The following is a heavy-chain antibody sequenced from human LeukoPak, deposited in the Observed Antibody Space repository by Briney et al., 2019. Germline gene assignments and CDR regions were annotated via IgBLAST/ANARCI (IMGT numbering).Heavy chain of an antibody. V-gene: IGHV3-21*01. CDR3: ARGKYGGYFIDY. J-gene: IGHJ4*02. CDR1: GFTFSSYS. CDR2: ISSSSSYI. Sequence: KSGGSLRLSCAASGFTFSSYSMNWVRQAPGKGLEWVSSISSSSSYIYYADSVKGRFTISRDNAKNSLYLQMNSLRAEDTAVYYCARGKYGGYFIDYWGQGTLVTVSS. D-gene: IGHD5-12*01.